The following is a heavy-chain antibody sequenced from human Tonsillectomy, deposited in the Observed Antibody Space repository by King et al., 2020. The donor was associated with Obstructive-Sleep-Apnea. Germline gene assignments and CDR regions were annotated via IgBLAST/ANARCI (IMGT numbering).Heavy chain of an antibody. D-gene: IGHD3-9*01. CDR3: AREVPADFDWLAFDI. CDR1: GFTFSSYW. CDR2: IKQDGSEK. J-gene: IGHJ3*02. Sequence: VQLVESGGGLVQPGGSLRLSCAASGFTFSSYWMSWVRQAPGKGLEWVANIKQDGSEKYYVDSVKGRFTISRDNAKNSLYLQMNSLRAEDTAVYYCAREVPADFDWLAFDIWGQGTMVTVSS. V-gene: IGHV3-7*03.